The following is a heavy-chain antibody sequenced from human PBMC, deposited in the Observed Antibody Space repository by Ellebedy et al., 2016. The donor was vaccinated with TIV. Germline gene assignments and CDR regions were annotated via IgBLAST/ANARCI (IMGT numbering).Heavy chain of an antibody. V-gene: IGHV3-21*03. CDR3: AKDQLNYGDYVYAFDI. J-gene: IGHJ3*02. Sequence: PGGSLRLSCAVSGFTFSSHSMNWVRQAPGKRMEWVLSISSSSSYIYYADSVKGRFTISRDNSKNTLYLQMKSLRAEDKAIYYCAKDQLNYGDYVYAFDIWGQGTMVTVSS. CDR2: ISSSSSYI. D-gene: IGHD4-17*01. CDR1: GFTFSSHS.